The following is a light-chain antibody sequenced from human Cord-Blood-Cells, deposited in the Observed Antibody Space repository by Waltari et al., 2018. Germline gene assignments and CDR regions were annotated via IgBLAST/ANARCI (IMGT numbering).Light chain of an antibody. J-gene: IGKJ1*01. Sequence: EIVLTQSPGPLSLSPGESATLPCRASQSVSSSNLACYQKKPGQAPRLLIYGASSRATSIPDMISSSGSGTYFTITISRLDAEDVAVYYCQQNGSQPRTFGQGTKVEIK. CDR3: QQNGSQPRT. V-gene: IGKV3-20*01. CDR2: GAS. CDR1: QSVSSSN.